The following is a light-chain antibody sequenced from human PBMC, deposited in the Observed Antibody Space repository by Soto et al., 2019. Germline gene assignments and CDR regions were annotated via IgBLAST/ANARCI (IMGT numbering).Light chain of an antibody. V-gene: IGLV1-47*01. CDR2: RNN. Sequence: QSVLTQPPSASGTPGQRVTISCSGRSSNIGRNNVYWYQQLPGTAPKLLIYRNNQRPSGVPDRFSGSKSGTSASLAISGLRSEDEADYSCAAWDDSLSGWVFGGGTKLTVL. CDR1: SSNIGRNN. CDR3: AAWDDSLSGWV. J-gene: IGLJ3*02.